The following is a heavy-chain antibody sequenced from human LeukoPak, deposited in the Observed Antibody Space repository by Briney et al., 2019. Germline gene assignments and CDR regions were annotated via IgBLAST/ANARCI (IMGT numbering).Heavy chain of an antibody. Sequence: ASVKVSCKAFGYTVTSYYMHWVRQAPGHGLGWWGWINAYIGNTNYAQKLQGRVTMTTDTSTSTAYMELRSLRSDDTAVYYCARAVLAAARFAPFQITPGYFDYWGQGTLVTVSS. CDR3: ARAVLAAARFAPFQITPGYFDY. V-gene: IGHV1-18*04. J-gene: IGHJ4*02. CDR1: GYTVTSYY. D-gene: IGHD6-6*01. CDR2: INAYIGNT.